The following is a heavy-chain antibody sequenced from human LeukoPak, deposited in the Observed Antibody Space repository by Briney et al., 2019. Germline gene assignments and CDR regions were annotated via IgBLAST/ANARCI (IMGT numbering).Heavy chain of an antibody. J-gene: IGHJ3*02. CDR3: ARVSDSSGFDAFDI. Sequence: PSETLSLTCTVSGGSISSSYWSWIRQSPGKGLEWVGYIHHSGNTNSNPPLKSRVTISVDTSKNQFSLKLSSVTAADTAVYYCARVSDSSGFDAFDIWGQGTMVTVSS. D-gene: IGHD3-22*01. V-gene: IGHV4-59*01. CDR2: IHHSGNT. CDR1: GGSISSSY.